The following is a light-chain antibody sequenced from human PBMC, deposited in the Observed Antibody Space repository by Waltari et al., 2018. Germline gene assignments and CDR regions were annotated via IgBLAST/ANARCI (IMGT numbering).Light chain of an antibody. J-gene: IGLJ2*01. CDR3: CSFAGSSPHVV. CDR2: EST. CDR1: SSDVGPYNL. Sequence: QSALTQPASVSGSPGQSITIPCTGTSSDVGPYNLVSWYQHHPGKAPKLMIYESTKRPSGVSNRFSGSKSGNTASLTISGLQAEDEADYYCCSFAGSSPHVVLGGGTKLTVL. V-gene: IGLV2-23*01.